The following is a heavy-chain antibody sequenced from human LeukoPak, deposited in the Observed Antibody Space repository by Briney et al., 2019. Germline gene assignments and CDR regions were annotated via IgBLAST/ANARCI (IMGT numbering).Heavy chain of an antibody. CDR3: TRSNWGKHPDVDQ. J-gene: IGHJ4*02. CDR1: GFSLGEYV. D-gene: IGHD7-27*01. V-gene: IGHV3-49*04. CDR2: TKDRLNGYAT. Sequence: GRSLRLSCTTSGFSLGEYVMSWVRQAPGRGLEWVGFTKDRLNGYATHYAASVKGRFTISRDDSRRIAYLHMNSPTTEDTALYYCTRSNWGKHPDVDQWGQGTLVTLSS.